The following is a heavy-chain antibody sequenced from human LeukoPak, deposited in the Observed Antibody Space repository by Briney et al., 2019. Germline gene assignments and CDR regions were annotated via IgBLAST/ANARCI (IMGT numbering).Heavy chain of an antibody. D-gene: IGHD3-16*01. CDR2: ITGRSTYI. Sequence: GGSLRLSRAASGFTLSDYGMNWVRQAPGRGLEWVSSITGRSTYIYYADSVKGRFTISRDNANNSLFLQMNSLRAEDTAVYYCARGGGSFDYWGQGTLVTVSS. CDR1: GFTLSDYG. V-gene: IGHV3-21*01. J-gene: IGHJ4*02. CDR3: ARGGGSFDY.